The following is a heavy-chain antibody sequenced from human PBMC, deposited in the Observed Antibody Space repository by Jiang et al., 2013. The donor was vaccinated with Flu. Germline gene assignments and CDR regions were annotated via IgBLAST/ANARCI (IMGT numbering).Heavy chain of an antibody. CDR1: GGSISSGDYY. Sequence: GSGLVKPSQTLSLTCTVSGGSISSGDYYWSWIRQPPGKGLEWIGYIYYSGSTYYNPSLKSRVTISVDTSKNQFSLKLSSVTAADTAVYYCAREGPRGIAVAGTGDYGDYYYYYYMDVWGKGTT. V-gene: IGHV4-30-4*01. D-gene: IGHD6-19*01. J-gene: IGHJ6*03. CDR2: IYYSGST. CDR3: AREGPRGIAVAGTGDYGDYYYYYYMDV.